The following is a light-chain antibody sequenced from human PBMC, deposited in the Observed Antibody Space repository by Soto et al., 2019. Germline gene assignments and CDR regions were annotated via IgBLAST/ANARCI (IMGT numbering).Light chain of an antibody. CDR1: QRVMYSANNKNC. CDR2: WAS. Sequence: DIVMTQSPDSLAVSLGERATINCKCSQRVMYSANNKNCLAWYQQRPGQPPKLLIYWASTRESGVPDRFSGRGSGTDFTLTITSLQAEDVAVYYCQQYLAIPRTFGQGTKVDIK. V-gene: IGKV4-1*01. J-gene: IGKJ1*01. CDR3: QQYLAIPRT.